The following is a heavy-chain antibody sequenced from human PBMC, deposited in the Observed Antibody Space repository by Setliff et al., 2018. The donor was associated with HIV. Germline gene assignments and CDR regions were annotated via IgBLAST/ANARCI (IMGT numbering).Heavy chain of an antibody. D-gene: IGHD6-19*01. J-gene: IGHJ4*02. Sequence: SETLSLTCAVYGGSFSGSFWSWIRQPPGKGLEWIGEINHSGETNYSPSLKSRVSMSVDTSKNQFSLKLSAVTSADTAAYYCVRRAGRHRLLRSGVAGTLDSWGQGTLVTVSS. CDR2: INHSGET. V-gene: IGHV4-34*01. CDR1: GGSFSGSF. CDR3: VRRAGRHRLLRSGVAGTLDS.